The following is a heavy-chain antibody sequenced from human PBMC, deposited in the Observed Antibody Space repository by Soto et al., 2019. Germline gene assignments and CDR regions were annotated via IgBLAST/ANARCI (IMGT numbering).Heavy chain of an antibody. D-gene: IGHD1-7*01. CDR1: GFTFSSYA. V-gene: IGHV3-23*01. CDR3: AKDTQLELRGFWYFDL. Sequence: GGSLRLSCAASGFTFSSYAMSWVRQAPGKGLEWVSAISGSGGSTYYADSVKGRFTISRDNSKNTLYLQMNSLRAEDTAVYYCAKDTQLELRGFWYFDLWGRGTLVTVSS. CDR2: ISGSGGST. J-gene: IGHJ2*01.